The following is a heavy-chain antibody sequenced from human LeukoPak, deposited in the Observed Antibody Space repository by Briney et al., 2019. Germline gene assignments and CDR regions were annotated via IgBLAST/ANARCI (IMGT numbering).Heavy chain of an antibody. CDR1: GYSISSGYY. CDR3: ARRIWFGEGDWFDP. CDR2: IYHSGRT. V-gene: IGHV4-38-2*02. Sequence: PSETLSLTCTVSGYSISSGYYWGWIRPPPGKGLEWIGIIYHSGRTDYNPSLKSRVTISVDTSKNQFSLKLSSVTAADTAVYYCARRIWFGEGDWFDPWGQGTLVTVSS. D-gene: IGHD3-10*01. J-gene: IGHJ5*02.